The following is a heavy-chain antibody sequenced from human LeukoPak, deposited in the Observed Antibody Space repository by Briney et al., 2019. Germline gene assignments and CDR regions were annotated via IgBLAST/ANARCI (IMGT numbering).Heavy chain of an antibody. Sequence: GGSLRLSCAASGFIVSRYSMTWVRRAPGKGLEWVSSISTSYSGIYYADSVKGRFTISRDNAKNSLYLQMDSLRADDTAVYYCARAYRSSITCFEWGQGTLVTVSS. J-gene: IGHJ4*02. V-gene: IGHV3-48*01. D-gene: IGHD2-2*01. CDR1: GFIVSRYS. CDR2: ISTSYSGI. CDR3: ARAYRSSITCFE.